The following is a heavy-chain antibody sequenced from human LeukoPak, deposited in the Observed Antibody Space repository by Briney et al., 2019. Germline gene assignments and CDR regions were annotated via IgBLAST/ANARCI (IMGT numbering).Heavy chain of an antibody. J-gene: IGHJ6*03. Sequence: SVKVSCKASGGTFSSYAISWVRQAPGQGLEWMGGIIPIFGTANYAQKFQGRVTITADKSTSTAYMELSSLRSEDTAVYYCARGGSGYGSLLSFDYYYYYMDVWGKGTTVTVSS. V-gene: IGHV1-69*06. D-gene: IGHD2/OR15-2a*01. CDR3: ARGGSGYGSLLSFDYYYYYMDV. CDR1: GGTFSSYA. CDR2: IIPIFGTA.